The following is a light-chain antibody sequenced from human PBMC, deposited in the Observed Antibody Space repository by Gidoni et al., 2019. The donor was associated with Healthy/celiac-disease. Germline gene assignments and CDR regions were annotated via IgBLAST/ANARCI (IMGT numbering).Light chain of an antibody. Sequence: QSVLTQPPSVSGAPGQRVPISCTGSSSNIGAGYDVHWYQQLPGTAPKLLIHGNSHPPSGVPDRFSGLKSCTSASPAITGLQAEDEADYYCQSYDSSLSGFVVFGGGTKLTVL. CDR2: GNS. CDR1: SSNIGAGYD. J-gene: IGLJ2*01. V-gene: IGLV1-40*01. CDR3: QSYDSSLSGFVV.